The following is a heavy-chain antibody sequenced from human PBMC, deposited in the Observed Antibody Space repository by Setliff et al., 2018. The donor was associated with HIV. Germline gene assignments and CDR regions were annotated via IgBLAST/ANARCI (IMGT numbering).Heavy chain of an antibody. Sequence: ASVTVSCKASRYTFSSYYLHWMRQAPGQGLEWMAMIDTTGSTFYAQTFQGRITMTRDTSTSAIYMELNGLTSEDTAVYYCARELPGVCYFDDWGQGTLVTVS. CDR2: IDTTGST. J-gene: IGHJ4*02. CDR3: ARELPGVCYFDD. V-gene: IGHV1-46*01. CDR1: RYTFSSYY. D-gene: IGHD2-21*02.